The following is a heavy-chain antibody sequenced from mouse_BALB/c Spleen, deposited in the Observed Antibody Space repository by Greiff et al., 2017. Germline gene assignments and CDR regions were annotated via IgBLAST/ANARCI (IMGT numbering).Heavy chain of an antibody. CDR1: GDSITSGY. Sequence: VQLKESGPSLVKPSQTLSLTCSVTGDSITSGYWNWIRKFPGNKLEYMGYISYSGSTYYNPSLKSRISITRDTSKTQYYLQLNSVTTEDTATYYCARTMITTRGAWFAYWGQGTLVTVSA. J-gene: IGHJ3*01. CDR3: ARTMITTRGAWFAY. CDR2: ISYSGST. D-gene: IGHD2-4*01. V-gene: IGHV3-8*02.